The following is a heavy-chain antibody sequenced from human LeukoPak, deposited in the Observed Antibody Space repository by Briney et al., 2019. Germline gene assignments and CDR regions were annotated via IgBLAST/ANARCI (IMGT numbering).Heavy chain of an antibody. V-gene: IGHV4-31*03. CDR2: IYYSGST. Sequence: PSQTLSLTCTVSGGSISSGGYYWSWIRQHPGKGLEWIGYIYYSGSTNYNPSLEGRVTISVDTSKNQLSLKLSSVTAADTAVYYCARQWYYYRSGIYGPFDYWGQGTLVTVSS. CDR1: GGSISSGGYY. D-gene: IGHD3-10*01. J-gene: IGHJ4*02. CDR3: ARQWYYYRSGIYGPFDY.